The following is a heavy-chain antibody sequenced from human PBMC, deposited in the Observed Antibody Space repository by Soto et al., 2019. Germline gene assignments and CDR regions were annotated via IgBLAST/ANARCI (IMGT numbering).Heavy chain of an antibody. D-gene: IGHD3-10*01. CDR3: ARVFYGSGSYWDY. CDR1: GYTXTSYG. Sequence: SXKVSYRASGYTXTSYGICLVRQAPGQGLEWIGWISAYNGNTNYAQKLQGRVTMTTDTSTRTAYMELRSLSSDDTAVYFCARVFYGSGSYWDYWGQGTLGTVSS. V-gene: IGHV1-18*01. CDR2: ISAYNGNT. J-gene: IGHJ4*02.